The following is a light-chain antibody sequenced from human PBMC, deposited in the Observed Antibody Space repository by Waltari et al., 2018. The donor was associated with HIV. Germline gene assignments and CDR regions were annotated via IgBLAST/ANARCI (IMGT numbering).Light chain of an antibody. CDR1: SSDIGDYNY. Sequence: QSALTQPRPVSGSPGQSVTIPCTGTSSDIGDYNYVSWYQQHPGKAPKLMIYDVTKRPSGVPDRFSGSKSGNTASLTISGLQAEDEAAYYCCSFAGSYTLVFGGGTKLTVL. J-gene: IGLJ3*02. V-gene: IGLV2-11*01. CDR3: CSFAGSYTLV. CDR2: DVT.